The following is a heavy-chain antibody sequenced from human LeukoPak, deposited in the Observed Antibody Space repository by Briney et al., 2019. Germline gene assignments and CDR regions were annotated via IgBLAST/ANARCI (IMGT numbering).Heavy chain of an antibody. CDR1: GGTFSGYA. CDR3: ARDRGIDSYGFQYNWFDP. Sequence: SVKVSCTASGGTFSGYAISWVRQAPGQGLEWMGGIIPIFGTANYAQKFQGRVTITADESTSTAYMELSSLRSEDTAVYYCARDRGIDSYGFQYNWFDPWGQGTLVTVSS. J-gene: IGHJ5*02. CDR2: IIPIFGTA. V-gene: IGHV1-69*13. D-gene: IGHD5-18*01.